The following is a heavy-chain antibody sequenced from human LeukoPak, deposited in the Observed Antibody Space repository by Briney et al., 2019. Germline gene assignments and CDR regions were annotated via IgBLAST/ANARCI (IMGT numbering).Heavy chain of an antibody. CDR3: AELGITMIGGV. CDR1: GFTFSTYA. Sequence: GGSLRLSCAASGFTFSTYAMSWVRQAPGKGLEWVSAISASGGSTYYADSVKGRFTISRDNAKNSLYLQMNSLRAEDTAVYYCAELGITMIGGVWGKGTTVTISS. CDR2: ISASGGST. D-gene: IGHD3-10*02. J-gene: IGHJ6*04. V-gene: IGHV3-23*01.